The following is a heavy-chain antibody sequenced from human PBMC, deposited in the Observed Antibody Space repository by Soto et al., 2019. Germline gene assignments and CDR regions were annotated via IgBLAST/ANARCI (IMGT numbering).Heavy chain of an antibody. J-gene: IGHJ4*02. CDR1: GFSLSTSGMC. V-gene: IGHV2-70*01. D-gene: IGHD3-10*01. Sequence: GSGPTLVNPTQTLTLTCTFSGFSLSTSGMCVSWIRQPPGKALEWLALIDWDDDKYYSTSLKTRLTISKDTSKNQVVLTMTNMDPVDTATYYCAREVGDLLWKARPYYFDYWGQGALVTVSS. CDR2: IDWDDDK. CDR3: AREVGDLLWKARPYYFDY.